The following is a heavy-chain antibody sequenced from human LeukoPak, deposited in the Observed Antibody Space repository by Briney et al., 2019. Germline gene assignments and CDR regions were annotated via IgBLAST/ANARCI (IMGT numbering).Heavy chain of an antibody. CDR3: ARDMQNYYDSSGYIGYFDY. CDR2: IWYDGSNK. D-gene: IGHD3-22*01. CDR1: GFTFSSYG. V-gene: IGHV3-33*01. J-gene: IGHJ4*02. Sequence: PGRSLRLSCAASGFTFSSYGMHWVRQAPGKGLEWVAVIWYDGSNKYYADSVKGRFTISRDNSKNTLYLQMNSLRAEDTAVYYCARDMQNYYDSSGYIGYFDYWGQGTLSPSPQ.